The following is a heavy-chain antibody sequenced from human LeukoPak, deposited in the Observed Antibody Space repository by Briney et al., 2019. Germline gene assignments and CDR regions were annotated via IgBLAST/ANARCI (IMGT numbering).Heavy chain of an antibody. Sequence: GGSLRLSCAASGFTFSSYAMSWVRQAPGKGLEWVSAISGSGGSTYYADSVKGRFTISRDNSKSTLYLQMNSLRAEDTAVCYCAKEDSIVGAEGYFDYWGQGTLVTVSS. D-gene: IGHD1-26*01. CDR1: GFTFSSYA. V-gene: IGHV3-23*01. J-gene: IGHJ4*02. CDR3: AKEDSIVGAEGYFDY. CDR2: ISGSGGST.